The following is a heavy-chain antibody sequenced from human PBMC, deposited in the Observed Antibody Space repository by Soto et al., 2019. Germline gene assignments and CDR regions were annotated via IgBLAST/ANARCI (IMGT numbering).Heavy chain of an antibody. V-gene: IGHV4-59*02. D-gene: IGHD4-4*01. J-gene: IGHJ4*02. Sequence: SETLSLTCSFSGDSVTSHYLTWIRQSPEKGLEWIGYMHYTGFSHYNPSLKSRLTISVDKSKNQFTLQLTSVTVADTAVYYCAPSYGNAWHTNWGQGTQVNVSS. CDR3: APSYGNAWHTN. CDR1: GDSVTSHY. CDR2: MHYTGFS.